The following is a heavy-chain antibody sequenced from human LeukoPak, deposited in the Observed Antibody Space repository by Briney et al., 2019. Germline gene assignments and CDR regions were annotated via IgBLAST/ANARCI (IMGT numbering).Heavy chain of an antibody. CDR1: AFTFNSYA. D-gene: IGHD1-26*01. CDR3: AKCRVGAANFDY. J-gene: IGHJ4*02. V-gene: IGHV3-23*01. Sequence: GGSLRLSCAASAFTFNSYAMSWVRQAPGKGLEWVSATSGSGANTYYADSVKGRFTISRDNSKNTLYLQMNNLRAEDTAVYYCAKCRVGAANFDYWGQGTLVTVSS. CDR2: TSGSGANT.